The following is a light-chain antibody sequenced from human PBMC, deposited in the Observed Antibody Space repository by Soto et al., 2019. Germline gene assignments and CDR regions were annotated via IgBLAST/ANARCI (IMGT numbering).Light chain of an antibody. CDR1: QSISTW. CDR2: KAS. CDR3: QQYNTYS. Sequence: DIQMAQSPSTLSASVGDRVTITCRASQSISTWLAWYQHKAGKAPKLLIYKASNLESGVPSRFSGSGSCTEFTLTISSLHPEDFATYYCQQYNTYSFGQGTKVEIK. J-gene: IGKJ1*01. V-gene: IGKV1-5*03.